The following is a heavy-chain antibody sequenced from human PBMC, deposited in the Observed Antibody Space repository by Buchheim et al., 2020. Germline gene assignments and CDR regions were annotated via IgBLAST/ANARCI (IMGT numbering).Heavy chain of an antibody. V-gene: IGHV3-7*01. J-gene: IGHJ6*02. Sequence: EVQLVESGGGLVQPGGSLRPPCAAFGFTLSSIWLSWFRQAPGKGREWWANIKQDGGENYYVDSVKGRFTISRDNAKNSLSLQMNSLRAEDTAVYYCARDRGSYDFWSGYPYGMDVWGQGTT. D-gene: IGHD3-3*01. CDR2: IKQDGGEN. CDR3: ARDRGSYDFWSGYPYGMDV. CDR1: GFTLSSIW.